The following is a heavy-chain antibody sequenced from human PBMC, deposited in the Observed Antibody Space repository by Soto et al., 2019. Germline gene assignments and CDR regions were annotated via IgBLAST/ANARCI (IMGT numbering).Heavy chain of an antibody. CDR3: ARDKDRPQLGGNYYYILDV. CDR1: GGTFTSSA. J-gene: IGHJ6*02. CDR2: IMPVFRTP. Sequence: QVHLEQSGAEVKKPGSSVKVSCKASGGTFTSSAISWVRQAPGQGLEWMGGIMPVFRTPDYAQKFQGRVTVSAEESTGTAYRELSGLTSDDTAVYYLARDKDRPQLGGNYYYILDVGAKGPRSPSP. D-gene: IGHD3-3*02. V-gene: IGHV1-69*12.